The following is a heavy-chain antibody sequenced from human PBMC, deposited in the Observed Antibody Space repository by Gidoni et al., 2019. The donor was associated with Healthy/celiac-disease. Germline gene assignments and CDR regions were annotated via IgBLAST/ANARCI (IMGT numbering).Heavy chain of an antibody. CDR2: ISSSSSYI. D-gene: IGHD4-17*01. V-gene: IGHV3-21*01. J-gene: IGHJ3*02. CDR1: GFTFSSYS. Sequence: CAASGFTFSSYSMNWVRQAPGKGLEWVSSISSSSSYIYYADSVKGRFTISRDNAKNSLYLQMNSLRAEDTAVYYCARDVNDYGDYDDAFDIWGQGTMVTVSS. CDR3: ARDVNDYGDYDDAFDI.